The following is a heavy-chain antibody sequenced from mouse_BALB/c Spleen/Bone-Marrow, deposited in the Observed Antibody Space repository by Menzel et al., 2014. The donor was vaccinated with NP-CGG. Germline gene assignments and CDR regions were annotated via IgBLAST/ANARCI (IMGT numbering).Heavy chain of an antibody. Sequence: QVQLKQSGPELVKPGASVRISCKASGYTFTNYYIHWVKQRPGQGLEWIGWIYPVNVHANFNEKFRGKATLTADKSSSTAYMHLSSLTTEVSAVYFCARCFHPDYAIDYWGQGTSVTVSS. J-gene: IGHJ4*01. CDR2: IYPVNVHA. CDR3: ARCFHPDYAIDY. CDR1: GYTFTNYY. V-gene: IGHV1S56*01.